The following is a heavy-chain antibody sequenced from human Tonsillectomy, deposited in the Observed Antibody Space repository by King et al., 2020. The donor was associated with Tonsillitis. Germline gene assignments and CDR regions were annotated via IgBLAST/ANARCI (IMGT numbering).Heavy chain of an antibody. Sequence: QLQESGPGLVKPSQTLALTCTVSGGSISGGDYYLSWIRQHPGKGLGGIGSIYDSENAYYNPSRKSRLTISIGTSKNQFSLNPSSVTAADTAVYYCGRYEGGVFDSWGQGTLVTVSS. V-gene: IGHV4-31*03. CDR1: GGSISGGDYY. CDR3: GRYEGGVFDS. D-gene: IGHD2-15*01. CDR2: IYDSENA. J-gene: IGHJ5*01.